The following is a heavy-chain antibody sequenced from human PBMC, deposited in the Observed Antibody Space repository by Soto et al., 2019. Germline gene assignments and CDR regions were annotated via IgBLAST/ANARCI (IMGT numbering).Heavy chain of an antibody. J-gene: IGHJ4*02. Sequence: GALRVACSASGFTFTSAWMNWVRQAPGKGLEWVGHTKTKVEGETTDYAAPVKGNFIVSRDDSKNMLYLQMNSLKTEDTAVYYCAADVPTAGAGEFDYWGQGTLGTVYS. V-gene: IGHV3-15*01. CDR3: AADVPTAGAGEFDY. CDR2: TKTKVEGETT. D-gene: IGHD1-26*01. CDR1: GFTFTSAW.